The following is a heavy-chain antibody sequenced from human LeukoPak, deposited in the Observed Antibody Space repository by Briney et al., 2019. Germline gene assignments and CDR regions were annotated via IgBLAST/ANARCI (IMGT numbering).Heavy chain of an antibody. D-gene: IGHD3-10*01. CDR3: AKDLYYYGHPLDY. Sequence: GGSLRLSCAASGFTFSSYAMSWVRQAPGKGRAWVSSISGSGGSTYYADSVKGRFTISRDNSKNTLYLQMNSLRAEDTAVYYCAKDLYYYGHPLDYWGQGTLVTVSS. J-gene: IGHJ4*02. CDR1: GFTFSSYA. V-gene: IGHV3-23*01. CDR2: ISGSGGST.